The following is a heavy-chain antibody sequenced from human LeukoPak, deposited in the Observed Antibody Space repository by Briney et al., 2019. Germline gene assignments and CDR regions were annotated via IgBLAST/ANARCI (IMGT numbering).Heavy chain of an antibody. J-gene: IGHJ3*02. CDR3: ARESRFLESLDAFAI. CDR2: IWYDGSNK. V-gene: IGHV3-33*01. Sequence: GRSLRLSCAASGFTFSSYGMHWVRQAPGKGLEGVAVIWYDGSNKYYADSVKGRFTISRDNSKNTLYLQMKSLRAEATAVYYCARESRFLESLDAFAIWGQATTVTLSS. CDR1: GFTFSSYG. D-gene: IGHD3-3*01.